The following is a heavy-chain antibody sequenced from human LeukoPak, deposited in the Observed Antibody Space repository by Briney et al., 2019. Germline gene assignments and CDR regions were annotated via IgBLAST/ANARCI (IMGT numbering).Heavy chain of an antibody. J-gene: IGHJ6*04. CDR3: AELGITMIGGV. CDR1: GFTFSSYE. Sequence: GGSLRLSCAASGFTFSSYEMNWVRQAPGKGLEWVSYISSSGSTIYYADSVKGRFTISRDNAKKSVYLHMSSLRAEDTAVYYCAELGITMIGGVWGKGTTVTISS. V-gene: IGHV3-48*03. CDR2: ISSSGSTI. D-gene: IGHD3-10*02.